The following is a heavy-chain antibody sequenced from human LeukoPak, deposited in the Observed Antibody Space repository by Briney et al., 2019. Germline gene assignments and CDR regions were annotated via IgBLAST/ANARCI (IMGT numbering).Heavy chain of an antibody. D-gene: IGHD6-19*01. V-gene: IGHV3-7*01. J-gene: IGHJ5*02. CDR2: IKQDGSEK. Sequence: PGGSLRLSCAASGFTFSSYWMSWVRQAPGKGLEWVADIKQDGSEKYYVDSVKGRFTISRDNAKNSLYLQMNILRADATAVYYCARDLGSSSGSASFDPWGQGSLVTVSS. CDR1: GFTFSSYW. CDR3: ARDLGSSSGSASFDP.